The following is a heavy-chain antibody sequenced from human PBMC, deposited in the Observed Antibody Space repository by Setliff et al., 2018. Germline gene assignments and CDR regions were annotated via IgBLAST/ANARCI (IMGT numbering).Heavy chain of an antibody. Sequence: GASVKVSCKASGGTFSSYAISWVRQASGRGLEWMGGIIPIFGTANYAQKFQGRVTIAADESTSTAYMELSSLRSEDTAVYYCASSRGYNWLDPWGQGTLVTVSS. CDR2: IIPIFGTA. CDR1: GGTFSSYA. D-gene: IGHD3-10*01. V-gene: IGHV1-69*13. CDR3: ASSRGYNWLDP. J-gene: IGHJ5*02.